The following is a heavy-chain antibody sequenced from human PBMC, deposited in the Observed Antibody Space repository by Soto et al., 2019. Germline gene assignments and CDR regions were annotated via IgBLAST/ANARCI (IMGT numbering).Heavy chain of an antibody. CDR3: SHKWV. CDR1: GFSVSTYW. V-gene: IGHV3-7*01. D-gene: IGHD6-19*01. CDR2: VNEDGTEK. J-gene: IGHJ4*02. Sequence: EVQMVESGGGLVQPGGSLRLSCAASGFSVSTYWMYWVRQAPGKGLEWVANVNEDGTEKNYVDSVKGRFTISRDNAKNSLYLQMNSLRAEDTAVYYCSHKWVGGQGPLVTVSS.